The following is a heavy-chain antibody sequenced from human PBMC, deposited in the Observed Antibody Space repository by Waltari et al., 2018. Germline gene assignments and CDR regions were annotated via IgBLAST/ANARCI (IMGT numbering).Heavy chain of an antibody. CDR3: AKQFGSGSYYLDY. Sequence: EVQLLESGGGLVQPGGSLRLSCAASGFTFSSYAMSWVRQAPGKGRDCGPYISGTGYSTYYADPVKGRFTISRDSSNNTLYLQMDSLRAEDTAVYYCAKQFGSGSYYLDYWGQGTLVTVSS. CDR1: GFTFSSYA. D-gene: IGHD3-10*01. J-gene: IGHJ4*02. CDR2: ISGTGYST. V-gene: IGHV3-23*01.